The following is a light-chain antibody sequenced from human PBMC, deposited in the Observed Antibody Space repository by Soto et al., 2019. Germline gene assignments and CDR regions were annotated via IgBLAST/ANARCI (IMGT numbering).Light chain of an antibody. CDR3: QQYNNWPPGP. V-gene: IGKV3-15*01. Sequence: EIVMTQSPATLSVSPGERATLSCRASQSVSSNLAWYQQKPGQAPRLLIYGASTRATGIPARFSGSGSGTAFTLTISSLQSEDFAVYYCQQYNNWPPGPFGQGTKVEIK. J-gene: IGKJ1*01. CDR2: GAS. CDR1: QSVSSN.